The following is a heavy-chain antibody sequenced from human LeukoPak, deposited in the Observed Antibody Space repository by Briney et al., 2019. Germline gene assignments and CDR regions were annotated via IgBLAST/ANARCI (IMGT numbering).Heavy chain of an antibody. D-gene: IGHD3-22*01. Sequence: GASVKVSCKASGYTFTSYGISWVRQAPGQGLEGMGWISAYNGNTNYAQKLQGRVTMTTDTSTSTAYMELRSLRSDDTAVYYCAMGPPYYYDSGGDYWGQGTLVTVSS. CDR2: ISAYNGNT. CDR3: AMGPPYYYDSGGDY. V-gene: IGHV1-18*01. CDR1: GYTFTSYG. J-gene: IGHJ4*02.